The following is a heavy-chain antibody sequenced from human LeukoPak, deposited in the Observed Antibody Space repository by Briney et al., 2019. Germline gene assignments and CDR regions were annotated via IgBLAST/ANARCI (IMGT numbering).Heavy chain of an antibody. D-gene: IGHD5-24*01. V-gene: IGHV3-30*18. CDR3: AKDFWEMSTTDF. J-gene: IGHJ4*02. CDR1: GFTFSTYG. CDR2: ISYDGSNK. Sequence: GGSLRLSCAASGFTFSTYGMHWVCQAPGKGLEWVAVISYDGSNKYYADSVKGRFTISRDNSKNTQYLQMNNLRAEDTAVYYCAKDFWEMSTTDFWGQGTLVTVSS.